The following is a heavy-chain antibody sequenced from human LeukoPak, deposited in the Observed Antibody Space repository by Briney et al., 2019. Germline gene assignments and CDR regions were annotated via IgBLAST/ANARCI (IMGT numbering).Heavy chain of an antibody. J-gene: IGHJ4*02. CDR3: ATGTMVRGVPGFDY. Sequence: ASVKVSCKASGYTFTSYYMHWVQQAPGKGLEWMGLVDPEDGETIYAEKFQGRVTITADTSTDTAYMELSSLRSEDTAVYYCATGTMVRGVPGFDYWGQGTLVTVSS. CDR1: GYTFTSYY. V-gene: IGHV1-69-2*01. CDR2: VDPEDGET. D-gene: IGHD3-10*01.